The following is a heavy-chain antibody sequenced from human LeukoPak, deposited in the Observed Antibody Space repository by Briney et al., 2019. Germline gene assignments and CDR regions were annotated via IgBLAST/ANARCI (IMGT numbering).Heavy chain of an antibody. J-gene: IGHJ4*02. CDR1: GFTVSSNY. D-gene: IGHD6-19*01. CDR2: IYSGGST. Sequence: GGSLRLSCAASGFTVSSNYMSWVRQAPGKGLEWVSVIYSGGSTYYADSVKGRSTISRDNSKNTLFLQMNSLRAEDTAVYYCARPVSSSGWYLDYWGQGTLVTVSS. V-gene: IGHV3-53*01. CDR3: ARPVSSSGWYLDY.